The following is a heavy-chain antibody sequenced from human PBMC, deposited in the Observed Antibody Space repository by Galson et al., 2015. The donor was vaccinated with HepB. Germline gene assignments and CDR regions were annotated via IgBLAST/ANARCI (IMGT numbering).Heavy chain of an antibody. D-gene: IGHD3-3*01. Sequence: SLRLSCAASGFTFSSYSMNWVRQAPGKGLEWVSYISSSSSTIYYADSVKGRFTISRDNAKNSLYLQMNSLRAEDTAVYYCARQELRFFDAFDIWGQGTMVTVSS. V-gene: IGHV3-48*01. CDR3: ARQELRFFDAFDI. CDR2: ISSSSSTI. CDR1: GFTFSSYS. J-gene: IGHJ3*02.